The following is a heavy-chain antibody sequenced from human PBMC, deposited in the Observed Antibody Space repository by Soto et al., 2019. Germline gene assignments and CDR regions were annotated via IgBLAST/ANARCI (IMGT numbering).Heavy chain of an antibody. CDR2: ISSSGIFT. CDR3: GTSESPDAY. J-gene: IGHJ4*02. D-gene: IGHD2-2*01. V-gene: IGHV3-21*04. CDR1: FISGYS. Sequence: GGSLRLSCAGFISGYSMIWVRQAPGKGLEWLSHISSSGIFTDYADSVKGRFTISRDNAKNSLYLQMNSLRAEDTAVYYCGTSESPDAYWGQGTLVTVSS.